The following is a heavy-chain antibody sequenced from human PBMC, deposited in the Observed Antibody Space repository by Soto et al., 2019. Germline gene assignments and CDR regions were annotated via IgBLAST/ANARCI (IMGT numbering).Heavy chain of an antibody. Sequence: QVQLVESGGGVVQPGRSLRLSCAASGFTFSSYAMHWVRQAPGKGLEWVAVISYDGSNKYYADSVKGRFTISRDNSKNALYLEMNIMRAEDTAVDYCARAVATISPGDYWGQGTLVTVSS. V-gene: IGHV3-30-3*01. CDR1: GFTFSSYA. J-gene: IGHJ4*02. D-gene: IGHD5-12*01. CDR3: ARAVATISPGDY. CDR2: ISYDGSNK.